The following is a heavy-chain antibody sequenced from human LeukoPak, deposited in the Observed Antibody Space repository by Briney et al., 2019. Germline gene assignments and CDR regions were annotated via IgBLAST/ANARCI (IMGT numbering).Heavy chain of an antibody. CDR2: IKEDGSEK. Sequence: GGSLRLSCAGSGFSFSRHWMNWVRQAPGKGPEWVASIKEDGSEKHYVDSVNGRFTISRDNDDNSMYREMRSLRDDDTAVYYCARRGVTISGELVYRDSGLDVWGQGTTVAVSS. CDR3: ARRGVTISGELVYRDSGLDV. CDR1: GFSFSRHW. D-gene: IGHD6-6*01. V-gene: IGHV3-7*01. J-gene: IGHJ6*02.